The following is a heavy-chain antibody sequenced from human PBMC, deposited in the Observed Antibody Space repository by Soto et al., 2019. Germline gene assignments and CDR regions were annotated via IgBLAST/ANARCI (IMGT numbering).Heavy chain of an antibody. D-gene: IGHD1-26*01. CDR2: ISYDGSNK. CDR3: ARASFGSYGYFDY. CDR1: GFTFSSYA. J-gene: IGHJ4*02. Sequence: GGSLRLSCAASGFTFSSYAMHWVRQAPGKGLEWVAVISYDGSNKYYADSVKGRFTISRDNSKNTLYLQMNGLRAEDTAVYYCARASFGSYGYFDYWGQGTLVTVS. V-gene: IGHV3-30-3*01.